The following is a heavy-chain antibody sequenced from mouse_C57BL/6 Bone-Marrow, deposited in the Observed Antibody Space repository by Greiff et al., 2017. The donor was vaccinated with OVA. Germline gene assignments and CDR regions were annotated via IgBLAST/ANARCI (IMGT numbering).Heavy chain of an antibody. CDR2: IDPETGGT. Sequence: QVHVKQSGAELVRPGASVTLSCKASGYTFTDYEMHWVKQTPVHGLEWIGAIDPETGGTAYNQKFKGKAILTADKSSSTAYMELRSLTSEDSAVYYCTRCYFDYWGQGTTLTVSS. CDR3: TRCYFDY. J-gene: IGHJ2*01. V-gene: IGHV1-15*01. CDR1: GYTFTDYE.